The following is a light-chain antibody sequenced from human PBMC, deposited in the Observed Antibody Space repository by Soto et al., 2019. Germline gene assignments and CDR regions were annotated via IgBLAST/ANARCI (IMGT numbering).Light chain of an antibody. V-gene: IGLV2-8*01. Sequence: QSALTQPPSASGSPGQSVAISCTGTSSDVGGYNYVSWYQQHPGKAPKLMIYEVNKRPSGVPDRFSGSKSGNTASLTVSGLQPEDDSDYYCSSYAGSNNVVFGGGTKLTVL. CDR1: SSDVGGYNY. CDR2: EVN. CDR3: SSYAGSNNVV. J-gene: IGLJ2*01.